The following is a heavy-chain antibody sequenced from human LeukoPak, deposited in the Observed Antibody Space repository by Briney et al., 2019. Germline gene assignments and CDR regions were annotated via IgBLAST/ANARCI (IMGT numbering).Heavy chain of an antibody. V-gene: IGHV3-23*01. D-gene: IGHD3-22*01. CDR3: PSGNSGLLDY. J-gene: IGHJ4*02. CDR2: IIGSGGST. Sequence: GGSLRLSCAVSGITLSNYGMSWVRPAPGKGLEWVAGIIGSGGSTNYADSVKGRFTISRDNAKNSLYLQMNSLRAEDTAVYYCPSGNSGLLDYWGQGTLVSVST. CDR1: GITLSNYG.